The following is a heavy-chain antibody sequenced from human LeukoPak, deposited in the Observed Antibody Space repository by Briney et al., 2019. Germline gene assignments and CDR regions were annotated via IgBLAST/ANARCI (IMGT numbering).Heavy chain of an antibody. CDR2: IWYDGSNK. J-gene: IGHJ4*02. D-gene: IGHD3-22*01. V-gene: IGHV3-33*08. CDR1: GFTVSSNY. CDR3: ARDIRDTYYYDSSGRAPDY. Sequence: GGSLRLSCAASGFTVSSNYMSWVRQAPGKGLEWVAVIWYDGSNKYYADSVKGRFTISRDNSKNTLYLQMNSLRAEDTAVYYCARDIRDTYYYDSSGRAPDYWGQGTLVTVSS.